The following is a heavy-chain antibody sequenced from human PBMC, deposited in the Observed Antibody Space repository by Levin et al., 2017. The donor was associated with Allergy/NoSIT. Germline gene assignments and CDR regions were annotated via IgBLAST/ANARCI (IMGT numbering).Heavy chain of an antibody. CDR2: INPSGGST. CDR1: GYTFTSYY. CDR3: ARVGGEYYDFWSGYYLWAAAPRTTNWFDP. Sequence: GESLKISCKASGYTFTSYYMHWVRQAPGQGLEWMGIINPSGGSTSYAQKFQGRVTMTRDTSTSTVYMELSSLRSEDTAVYYCARVGGEYYDFWSGYYLWAAAPRTTNWFDPWGQGTLVTVSS. D-gene: IGHD3-3*01. V-gene: IGHV1-46*01. J-gene: IGHJ5*02.